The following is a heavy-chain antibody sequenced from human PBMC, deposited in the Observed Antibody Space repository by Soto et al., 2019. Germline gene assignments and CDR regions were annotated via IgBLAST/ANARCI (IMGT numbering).Heavy chain of an antibody. Sequence: GASVKVSCKASGGTFSSYAISWVRQAPGQGLEWMGGIIPIFGTANYAQKFQGRVTITADESTSTAYMELSSLRSEDTAVYYCARAVRRGCSSTSCYLWFDPWGQGTLVTVSS. CDR2: IIPIFGTA. CDR1: GGTFSSYA. CDR3: ARAVRRGCSSTSCYLWFDP. V-gene: IGHV1-69*13. D-gene: IGHD2-2*01. J-gene: IGHJ5*02.